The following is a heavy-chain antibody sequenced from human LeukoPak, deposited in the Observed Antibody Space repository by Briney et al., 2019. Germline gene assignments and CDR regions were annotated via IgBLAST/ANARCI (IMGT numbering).Heavy chain of an antibody. D-gene: IGHD2-2*02. CDR2: ISYDGSNK. CDR3: ANSLGYCSSTSCYTLDY. V-gene: IGHV3-30-3*01. CDR1: GFTFDDYA. J-gene: IGHJ4*02. Sequence: GRSLRLSCAASGFTFDDYAMHWVRQAPGKGLEWVAVISYDGSNKYYADSVKGRFTISRDNSKNTLYLQMNSLRAEDTAVYYCANSLGYCSSTSCYTLDYWGQGTLVTVSS.